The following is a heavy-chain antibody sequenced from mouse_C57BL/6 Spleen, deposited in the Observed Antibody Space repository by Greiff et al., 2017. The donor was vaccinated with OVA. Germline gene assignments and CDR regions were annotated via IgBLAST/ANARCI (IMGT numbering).Heavy chain of an antibody. CDR1: GYTFTSYW. Sequence: QVHVKQSGAELVKPGASVKMSCKASGYTFTSYWITWVKQRPGQGLEWIGDIYPGSGSTNYNEKFKSKATLTVDTSSSTAYMQLSSLTSEDSAVYYCARLPYGSLFDYWGQGTTLTVSS. J-gene: IGHJ2*01. V-gene: IGHV1-55*01. CDR2: IYPGSGST. CDR3: ARLPYGSLFDY. D-gene: IGHD1-1*01.